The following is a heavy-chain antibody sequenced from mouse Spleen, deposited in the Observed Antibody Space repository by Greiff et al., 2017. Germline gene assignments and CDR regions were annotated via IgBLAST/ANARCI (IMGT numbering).Heavy chain of an antibody. D-gene: IGHD4-1*01. CDR2: INPNNGGT. J-gene: IGHJ4*01. CDR1: GYTFTDYN. Sequence: VHVKQSGPELVKPGASVKIPCKASGYTFTDYNMDWVKQSHGKSLEWIGDINPNNGGTIYNQKFKGKATLTVDKSSSTAYMELRSLTSEDTAVYYCARELTGPYAMDYWGQGTSVTVSS. V-gene: IGHV1-18*01. CDR3: ARELTGPYAMDY.